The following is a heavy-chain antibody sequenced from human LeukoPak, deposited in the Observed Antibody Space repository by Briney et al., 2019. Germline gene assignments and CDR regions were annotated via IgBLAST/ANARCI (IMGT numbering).Heavy chain of an antibody. V-gene: IGHV3-7*01. CDR1: GFTFSSYW. D-gene: IGHD5-18*01. CDR3: ARDQMGGYSYGYNDY. Sequence: WGSLRLSCAASGFTFSSYWMSWVRQAPGKGLEWVANIKQDGSEKYYVDSVKGRFTISRDNAKNSLYLQMNSLRAEDTAVYYCARDQMGGYSYGYNDYWGQGTLVTVSS. CDR2: IKQDGSEK. J-gene: IGHJ4*02.